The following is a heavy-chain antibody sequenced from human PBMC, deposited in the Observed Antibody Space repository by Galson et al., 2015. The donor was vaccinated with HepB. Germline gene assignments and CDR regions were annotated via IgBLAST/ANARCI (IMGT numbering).Heavy chain of an antibody. J-gene: IGHJ4*02. CDR3: AKDSDVRGGVANFLGDFWDY. CDR1: GFTFSNYG. CDR2: MSNDGSYE. Sequence: SLRLSCAASGFTFSNYGMHWVRQAPGKGLEWVAVMSNDGSYEHYADSVKGRFTLSRDNFKNIFYLHMNSLRAEDTAVYYCAKDSDVRGGVANFLGDFWDYWGLGTLVTVSS. V-gene: IGHV3-30*18. D-gene: IGHD3-3*01.